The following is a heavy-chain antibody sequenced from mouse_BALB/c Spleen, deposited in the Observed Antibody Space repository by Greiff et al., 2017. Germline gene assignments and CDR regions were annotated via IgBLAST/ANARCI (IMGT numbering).Heavy chain of an antibody. D-gene: IGHD2-1*01. CDR3: ARVEGNYEANCYAMDY. J-gene: IGHJ4*01. CDR1: GYAFSSYW. Sequence: QVQLQQSGAELVRPGSSVKISCKASGYAFSSYWMNWVKQRPGQGLEWIGQIYPGDGDTNYNGKFKGKATLTADKSSSTAYMQLSSLTSEDSAVYFCARVEGNYEANCYAMDYWGQGTSVTVSS. CDR2: IYPGDGDT. V-gene: IGHV1-80*01.